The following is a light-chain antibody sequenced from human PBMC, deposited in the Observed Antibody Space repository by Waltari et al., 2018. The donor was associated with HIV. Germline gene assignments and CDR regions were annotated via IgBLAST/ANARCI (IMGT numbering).Light chain of an antibody. Sequence: QAGLTQPPSMSAGVGQTATLSCTGDSNNVGHEGGTWLQHQRGRPPKVLSYRKNTGPPGIPGRYFASRWGKVISLTLTGSGSGKEAVYYSTAGESGLNAWFFGAGSHLAVL. CDR2: RKN. CDR3: TAGESGLNAWF. CDR1: SNNVGHEG. J-gene: IGLJ2*01. V-gene: IGLV10-54*01.